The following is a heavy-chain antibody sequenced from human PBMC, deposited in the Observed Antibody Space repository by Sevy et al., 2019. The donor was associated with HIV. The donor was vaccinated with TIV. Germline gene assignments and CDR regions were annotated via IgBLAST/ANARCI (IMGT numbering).Heavy chain of an antibody. J-gene: IGHJ4*02. Sequence: GFLRLSCAASGFTFSSYAMSWVRQAPGKGPEWVSAISGSGGSTYYADSVKGRFTISRDNSKNTLYLQMNSLRAEDTAVYYCAKQTVVSGYFDYWGQGTLVTVSS. CDR1: GFTFSSYA. V-gene: IGHV3-23*01. CDR3: AKQTVVSGYFDY. CDR2: ISGSGGST. D-gene: IGHD2-15*01.